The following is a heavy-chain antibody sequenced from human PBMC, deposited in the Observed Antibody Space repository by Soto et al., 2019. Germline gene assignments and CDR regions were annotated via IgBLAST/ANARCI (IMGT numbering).Heavy chain of an antibody. Sequence: QVQLQESGPGLVKPSETLSLTCTVSGDSISNYYWTWIRQSPGKGLEWIGYISYSGSTNYNPSLSSLVTISLDTPKNQVSLKLSSVTAADTAVYYCARGGTSSWSWFDPWGQGTLVTVSS. J-gene: IGHJ5*02. D-gene: IGHD6-13*01. CDR1: GDSISNYY. CDR2: ISYSGST. V-gene: IGHV4-59*01. CDR3: ARGGTSSWSWFDP.